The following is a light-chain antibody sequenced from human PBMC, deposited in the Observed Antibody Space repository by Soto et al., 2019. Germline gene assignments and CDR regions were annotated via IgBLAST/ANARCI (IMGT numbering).Light chain of an antibody. CDR1: QTIMTY. CDR2: AAS. CDR3: QQSYNSPQT. V-gene: IGKV1-39*01. J-gene: IGKJ1*01. Sequence: DNQMTHAPSCLYAYVGDEFTITCRASQTIMTYLNWYQLKPGKPPRLLIYAASSLQSGVPSRFSGSGSGTDFTLTISSLQPEDFATYSCQQSYNSPQTFGRGTKV.